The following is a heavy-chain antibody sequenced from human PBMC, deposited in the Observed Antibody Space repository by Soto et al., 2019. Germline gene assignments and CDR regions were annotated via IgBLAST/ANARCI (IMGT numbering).Heavy chain of an antibody. D-gene: IGHD5-12*01. J-gene: IGHJ4*02. CDR3: ARLSSGYAALPDDY. CDR1: GGSISSYY. Sequence: SETLSLTCTVSGGSISSYYWSWIRQPPGKGLEWIGYIYYSGSTNYNPSLKSRVTISVDTSENQFSLKLSSVTAADTAVYYCARLSSGYAALPDDYWGQGTLVTVSS. V-gene: IGHV4-59*08. CDR2: IYYSGST.